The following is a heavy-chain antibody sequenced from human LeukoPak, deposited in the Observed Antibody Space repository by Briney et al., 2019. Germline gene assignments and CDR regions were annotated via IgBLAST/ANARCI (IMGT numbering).Heavy chain of an antibody. CDR1: GFTFSSYA. CDR2: ISGSGGST. J-gene: IGHJ6*02. D-gene: IGHD2-2*01. V-gene: IGHV3-23*01. Sequence: GGSLRLSCAASGFTFSSYAMSWVRQAPGKGLEWVSAISGSGGSTYYADSVKGRFTISRDNAKNSLYLQMNSLRAEDTAVYYCARDRLIVVVPAAPIYYYYYGMDVWGQGTTVTVSS. CDR3: ARDRLIVVVPAAPIYYYYYGMDV.